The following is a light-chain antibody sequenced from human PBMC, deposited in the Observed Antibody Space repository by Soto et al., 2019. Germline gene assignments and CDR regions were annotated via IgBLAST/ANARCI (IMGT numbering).Light chain of an antibody. V-gene: IGLV2-14*03. J-gene: IGLJ1*01. Sequence: QSALTQPASVSGSPGQSITISCTGTSSDFGGYNFVSWYQQHPDKGPKLMIYDVSNRPSGVSNRFSGSKSGNTASLTISGLQAEDEADYYCSSYTSSSTPYVFGTGTKVTVL. CDR2: DVS. CDR1: SSDFGGYNF. CDR3: SSYTSSSTPYV.